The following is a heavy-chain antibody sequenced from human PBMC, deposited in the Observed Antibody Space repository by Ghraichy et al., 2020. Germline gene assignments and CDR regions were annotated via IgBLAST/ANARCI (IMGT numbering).Heavy chain of an antibody. V-gene: IGHV1-2*02. CDR3: ARSPYGDYPNWFDP. D-gene: IGHD4-17*01. J-gene: IGHJ5*02. CDR2: INPNSGGT. CDR1: GYTFTGYY. Sequence: ASVKVSCKASGYTFTGYYMNWVRQAPGQGLEWMGWINPNSGGTNYAQKFQGRVTMTRDTSISTAYMELSRLRSDDTAVYYCARSPYGDYPNWFDPWGQGTLVTVSS.